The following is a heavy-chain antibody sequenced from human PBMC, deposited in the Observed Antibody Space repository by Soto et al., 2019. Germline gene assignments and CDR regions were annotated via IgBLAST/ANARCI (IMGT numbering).Heavy chain of an antibody. CDR3: TRVSGPRMPLDW. CDR2: ITNKTNNYIT. D-gene: IGHD2-2*01. CDR1: GFTFSDHY. J-gene: IGHJ4*02. Sequence: PGGSLRLSCVASGFTFSDHYMDWVRQAPGKGLEWVGRITNKTNNYITYYAASVQGRFTISRHDSQTSMFLQMFSLKTEDTAVYYCTRVSGPRMPLDWWGQGTLVTVSS. V-gene: IGHV3-72*01.